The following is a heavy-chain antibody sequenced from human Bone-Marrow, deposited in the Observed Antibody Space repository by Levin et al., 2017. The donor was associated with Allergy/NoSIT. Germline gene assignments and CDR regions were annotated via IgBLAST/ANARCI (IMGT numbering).Heavy chain of an antibody. CDR2: INQDGSVN. J-gene: IGHJ4*02. V-gene: IGHV3-7*01. D-gene: IGHD3-22*01. CDR1: GFSFSKYW. CDR3: ARETYRLTMLVGDPFDN. Sequence: QSGGSLRLSCAASGFSFSKYWMNWVRQAPGKGLEWVANINQDGSVNDYVESVRGRFTISRDNAKGSLYLQMNGLRADDTAVYYCARETYRLTMLVGDPFDNWGQGTLVTVSS.